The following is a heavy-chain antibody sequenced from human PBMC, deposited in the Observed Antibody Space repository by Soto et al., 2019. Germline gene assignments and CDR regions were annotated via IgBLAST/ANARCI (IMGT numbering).Heavy chain of an antibody. CDR2: ISTSSTYI. V-gene: IGHV3-21*01. CDR1: GFTFSSYS. CDR3: ARGSIVATSLTPFDY. Sequence: PVGSLRLSCAASGFTFSSYSMNWVRQAPGKGLEWVSSISTSSTYIYYADSVKGRFTVSRDNAKNSLYLQINSLRDEDTAVYYCARGSIVATSLTPFDYGGQGTQVTGSS. D-gene: IGHD5-12*01. J-gene: IGHJ4*02.